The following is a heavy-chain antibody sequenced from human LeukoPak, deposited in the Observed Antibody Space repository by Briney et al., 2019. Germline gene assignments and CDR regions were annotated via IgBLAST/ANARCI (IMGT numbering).Heavy chain of an antibody. D-gene: IGHD3-22*01. V-gene: IGHV3-33*01. CDR2: IWHDGNNK. CDR3: ARDSGDSSGYYPGY. J-gene: IGHJ4*02. CDR1: GFAFSTQG. Sequence: GGSLRLSCATSGFAFSTQGMHCVRQAPGKGLEWVAAIWHDGNNKYYVDSVKGRFTISRDNSKNTVYLQMNSLRVEDTAVYYCARDSGDSSGYYPGYWGQGTLVTVSS.